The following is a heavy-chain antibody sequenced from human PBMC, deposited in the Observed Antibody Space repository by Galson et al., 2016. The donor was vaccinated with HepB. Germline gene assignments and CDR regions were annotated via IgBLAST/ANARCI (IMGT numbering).Heavy chain of an antibody. D-gene: IGHD1-26*01. Sequence: QSGAEVKKPGESLKISCQASGYSFISTWIGWVRQMPGKGLEWMGIIYPGTSDTVYNPSFRGQVTLSADASTTTAYLHWGSLTASDTAMYYCARRVIMGEPDYWGQGTLVTVSS. V-gene: IGHV5-51*01. J-gene: IGHJ4*02. CDR3: ARRVIMGEPDY. CDR1: GYSFISTW. CDR2: IYPGTSDT.